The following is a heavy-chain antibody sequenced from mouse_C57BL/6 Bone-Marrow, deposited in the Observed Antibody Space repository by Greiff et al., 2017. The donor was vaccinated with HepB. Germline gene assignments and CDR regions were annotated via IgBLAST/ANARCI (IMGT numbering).Heavy chain of an antibody. CDR1: GYTFTSYW. CDR3: AIGGYSNYLAWFAY. J-gene: IGHJ3*01. Sequence: QVQLQQPGAELVRPGSSVKLSCKASGYTFTSYWMDWVKQRPGQGLEWIGNIYPSDSETHYNQKFKDKATLTVDKSSSTAYMQLSSLISEDSAVYYCAIGGYSNYLAWFAYWGQGTLVTVSA. D-gene: IGHD2-5*01. V-gene: IGHV1-61*01. CDR2: IYPSDSET.